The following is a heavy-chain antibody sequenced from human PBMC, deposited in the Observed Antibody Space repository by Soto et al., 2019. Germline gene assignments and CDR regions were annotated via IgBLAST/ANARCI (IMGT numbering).Heavy chain of an antibody. CDR1: GYTFNSYA. CDR2: INAGNGNT. J-gene: IGHJ4*02. V-gene: IGHV1-3*05. Sequence: QVQLVQSGAEEKKPGASVKVSCKASGYTFNSYAMHWVRQAPGQRLEWMGWINAGNGNTKYSQKFQGRVTITRDTSASTAYMELSSLRSEDTAVYYCARGITLPTPLDYWGQGTLVTGSS. CDR3: ARGITLPTPLDY. D-gene: IGHD1-20*01.